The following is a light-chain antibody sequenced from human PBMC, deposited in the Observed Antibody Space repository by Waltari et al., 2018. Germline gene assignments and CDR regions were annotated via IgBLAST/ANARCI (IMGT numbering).Light chain of an antibody. CDR2: GKN. Sequence: SSELTQDPAVSVALGQPVRITCHGDSLRTYYVSWFQQKAGQAPTLVIYGKNNRPSGIPDRFSASTSGSRASLTIIGAQAEDEADYYCHSRDSNGDVLIGGGTKVTVV. CDR1: SLRTYY. V-gene: IGLV3-19*01. CDR3: HSRDSNGDVL. J-gene: IGLJ2*01.